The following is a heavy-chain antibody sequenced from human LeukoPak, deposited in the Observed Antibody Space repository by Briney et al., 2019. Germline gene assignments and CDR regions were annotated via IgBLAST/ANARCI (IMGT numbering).Heavy chain of an antibody. CDR2: IYSSGSA. Sequence: SETLSLTCTVSGASINNNFWAWIRQPPGKGLEWIGYIYSSGSASYNPPLKSRVIVSGDTSKNQISLNLTSVTAADTALYFCAKHREYDDGWGHGTLVTVSS. V-gene: IGHV4-59*08. CDR1: GASINNNF. CDR3: AKHREYDDG. J-gene: IGHJ4*01. D-gene: IGHD3-16*01.